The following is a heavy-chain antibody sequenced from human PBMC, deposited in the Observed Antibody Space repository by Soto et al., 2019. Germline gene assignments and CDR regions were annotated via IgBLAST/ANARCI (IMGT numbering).Heavy chain of an antibody. J-gene: IGHJ5*02. CDR1: GYSFRTHG. Sequence: ASVKVSCKASGYSFRTHGISWVRQAPGQGLEWMGWISTYDDKTNFPQKFQGRITMTTDTSTSTAYMELRSLRSDDTAVYFCARDLGYCNSSGCFRNWFDPWGQGTLVTVSS. D-gene: IGHD2-15*01. CDR3: ARDLGYCNSSGCFRNWFDP. CDR2: ISTYDDKT. V-gene: IGHV1-18*01.